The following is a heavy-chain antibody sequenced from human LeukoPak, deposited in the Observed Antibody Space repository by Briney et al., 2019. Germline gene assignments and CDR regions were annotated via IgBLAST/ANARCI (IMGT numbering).Heavy chain of an antibody. CDR1: GFTFSSYA. D-gene: IGHD3-22*01. J-gene: IGHJ4*02. Sequence: AGRSLRLSCAASGFTFSSYAMHWVRQAPGKGLEWVAVISYDGSNKYYADSVKGRFTISRDNSKNTLYLQMNSLRAEDTAVYYCASVDDSSGYLIPPPDYWGQGTLVIVSS. V-gene: IGHV3-30-3*01. CDR2: ISYDGSNK. CDR3: ASVDDSSGYLIPPPDY.